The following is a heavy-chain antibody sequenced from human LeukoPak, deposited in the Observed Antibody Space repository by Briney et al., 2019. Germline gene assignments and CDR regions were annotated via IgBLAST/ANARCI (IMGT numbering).Heavy chain of an antibody. D-gene: IGHD2-2*02. CDR2: IYYSGST. Sequence: PSETLSLTCTVSGGSISSGGYYWSWIRQHPGKGLEWIGYIYYSGSTYYNPSLKSRVTISVDTSKNQFSLKLSSVTAADTAVYYCAREGCSSTSCYRNGFDPWGQGTLVTVSS. V-gene: IGHV4-31*03. CDR3: AREGCSSTSCYRNGFDP. J-gene: IGHJ5*02. CDR1: GGSISSGGYY.